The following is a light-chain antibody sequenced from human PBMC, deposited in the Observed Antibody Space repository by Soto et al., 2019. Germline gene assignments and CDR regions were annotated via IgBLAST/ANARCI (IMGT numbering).Light chain of an antibody. CDR1: ESLFGF. Sequence: EIVMTQSPATLSVSPGERVTLSCRASESLFGFLAWYQHKPGQAPRRLIYGVSTKATGVPARFSGSGSATDFTLTITSLQSDDSAVYYCQSYNDWPFAFGQGTKLEI. V-gene: IGKV3-15*01. CDR2: GVS. CDR3: QSYNDWPFA. J-gene: IGKJ2*01.